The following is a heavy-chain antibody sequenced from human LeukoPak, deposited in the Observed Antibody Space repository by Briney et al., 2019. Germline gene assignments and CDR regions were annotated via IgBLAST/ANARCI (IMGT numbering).Heavy chain of an antibody. D-gene: IGHD6-19*01. CDR2: TYYRSKWYN. Sequence: SQTLSLTCAISGDSVSSNSATWNWIRQSPSRGLEWLGRTYYRSKWYNDYALSVKSRITINSDTSKNPFSLQVNSVTPEDAAVYYCARDDSSGWYSAYYFDYWGQGTLVTVSS. CDR3: ARDDSSGWYSAYYFDY. CDR1: GDSVSSNSAT. J-gene: IGHJ4*02. V-gene: IGHV6-1*01.